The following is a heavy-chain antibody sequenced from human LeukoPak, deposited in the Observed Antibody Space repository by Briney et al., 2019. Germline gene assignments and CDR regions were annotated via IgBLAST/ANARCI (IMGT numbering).Heavy chain of an antibody. D-gene: IGHD3-16*02. Sequence: SVKVSCKASGGTFSSYAISWVRQAPGQGLEWMGGIIPIFGTANYAQKFQGRVTITADESTSTAYMGLSSLRSEDTAVYYCARNFGDDYVWGSYRFSYYFDYWGQGTLVTVSS. CDR1: GGTFSSYA. CDR2: IIPIFGTA. J-gene: IGHJ4*02. V-gene: IGHV1-69*13. CDR3: ARNFGDDYVWGSYRFSYYFDY.